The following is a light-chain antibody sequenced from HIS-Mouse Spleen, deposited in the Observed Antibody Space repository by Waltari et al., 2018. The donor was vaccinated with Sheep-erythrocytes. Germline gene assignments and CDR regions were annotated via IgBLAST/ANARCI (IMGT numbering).Light chain of an antibody. CDR1: SRHVGGSNY. CDR3: CSYAGSYTWV. Sequence: QSALTHPRSVSGSPGQSVTIPCTGTSRHVGGSNYLPWYQQHPGKAPKLMIYDVSKRPSGVPDRFSGSKSGNTASLTISGLQAEDEADYYCCSYAGSYTWVFGGGTKLTVL. J-gene: IGLJ3*02. CDR2: DVS. V-gene: IGLV2-11*01.